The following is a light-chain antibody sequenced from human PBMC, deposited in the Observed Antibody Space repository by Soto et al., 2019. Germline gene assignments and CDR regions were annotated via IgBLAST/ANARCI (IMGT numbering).Light chain of an antibody. Sequence: DFQMTQSPSTLSASVGDRVAITCRASQSINNWLAWYQQKPGKAPKLLIYEASNLQSGVPSRFSGSGSGTECILTISSLQPDDFATYYCQQYNSYSYTFGQGTKLEIK. CDR2: EAS. CDR3: QQYNSYSYT. V-gene: IGKV1-5*03. J-gene: IGKJ2*01. CDR1: QSINNW.